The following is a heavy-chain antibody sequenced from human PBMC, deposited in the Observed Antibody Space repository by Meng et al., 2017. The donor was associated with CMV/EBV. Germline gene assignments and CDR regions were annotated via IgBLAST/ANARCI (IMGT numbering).Heavy chain of an antibody. Sequence: GESLKISCAASGFTFSSYWMSWVRQAPGKGLEWVANIKQDGSEKYYVDSVKGRFTISRDSAKNSLYLQMNSLRAEDTAVYYCASHNVLLWFGELGYWGQGTLVTVSS. D-gene: IGHD3-10*01. J-gene: IGHJ4*02. CDR1: GFTFSSYW. CDR3: ASHNVLLWFGELGY. V-gene: IGHV3-7*01. CDR2: IKQDGSEK.